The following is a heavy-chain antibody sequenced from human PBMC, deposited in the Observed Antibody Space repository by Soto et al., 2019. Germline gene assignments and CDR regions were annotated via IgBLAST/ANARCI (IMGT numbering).Heavy chain of an antibody. CDR1: GGSFSGYY. D-gene: IGHD2-15*01. CDR2: INHSGST. Sequence: QVQLQQWGAGLLKPSETLSLTCAVYGGSFSGYYWSWIRQPPGKGLEWIGEINHSGSTNYNPSLKRRVTISVXXSXNXXSLKLSSVTAADTAVYYCARVPSVYCSGGSCYLDYWGQGTLVTVSS. J-gene: IGHJ4*02. V-gene: IGHV4-34*01. CDR3: ARVPSVYCSGGSCYLDY.